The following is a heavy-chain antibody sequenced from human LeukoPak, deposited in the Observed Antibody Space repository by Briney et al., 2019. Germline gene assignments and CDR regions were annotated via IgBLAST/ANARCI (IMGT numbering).Heavy chain of an antibody. CDR3: ARRAGEYSHPYDY. D-gene: IGHD2-15*01. CDR2: IYSGGKT. CDR1: GFTVSSNS. V-gene: IGHV3-53*01. J-gene: IGHJ4*02. Sequence: GGSLRLSCTVSGFTVSSNSWSWVRQAPGMGLEWVSFIYSGGKTHSSDSVKGRFTISRDNSKNTLYLQMSSLRAEDTAIYYCARRAGEYSHPYDYWGQGTLVTVSS.